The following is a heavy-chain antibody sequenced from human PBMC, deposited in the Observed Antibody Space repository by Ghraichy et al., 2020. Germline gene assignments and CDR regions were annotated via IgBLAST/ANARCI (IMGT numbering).Heavy chain of an antibody. Sequence: SETLSLTCAVYGGSFSGYYWSWIRQPPGKGLEWIGEINHSGSTNYNPSLKSRVTISVDTSKNQFSLKLSSVTAADTAVYYCARSGWYWYFDLWGRGTLVTVSS. CDR3: ARSGWYWYFDL. V-gene: IGHV4-34*01. J-gene: IGHJ2*01. CDR1: GGSFSGYY. D-gene: IGHD6-19*01. CDR2: INHSGST.